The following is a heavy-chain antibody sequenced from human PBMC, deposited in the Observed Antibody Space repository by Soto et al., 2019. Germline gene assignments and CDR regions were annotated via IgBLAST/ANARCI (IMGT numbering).Heavy chain of an antibody. CDR2: IYSGGST. D-gene: IGHD1-26*01. CDR3: ARGIVGHGGFDY. V-gene: IGHV3-53*01. Sequence: PGGSLRLSCAASWFTVSSNYMSWVRQAPGKGLEWVSVIYSGGSTYYADSVKGRFTISRDNSKNTLYLQMNSLRAEDTAVYYCARGIVGHGGFDYWGQGTLVTVSS. J-gene: IGHJ4*02. CDR1: WFTVSSNY.